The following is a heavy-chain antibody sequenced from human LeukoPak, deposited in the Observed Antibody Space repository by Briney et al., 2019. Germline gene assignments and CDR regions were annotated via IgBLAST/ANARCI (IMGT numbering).Heavy chain of an antibody. CDR3: ARAYCGGDCYPNAFDY. Sequence: GPSVKVSCKASGGTFSSYAISWVRQAPGQGLEWMGGIIPIFGTANYAQKFQGRVTITADESTSTAYMELSSLRSEDTAVYYCARAYCGGDCYPNAFDYWGQGTLVTVSS. J-gene: IGHJ4*02. CDR1: GGTFSSYA. V-gene: IGHV1-69*01. D-gene: IGHD2-21*01. CDR2: IIPIFGTA.